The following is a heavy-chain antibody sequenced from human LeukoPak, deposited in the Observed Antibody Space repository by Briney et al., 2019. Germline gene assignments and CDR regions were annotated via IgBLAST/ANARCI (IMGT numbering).Heavy chain of an antibody. V-gene: IGHV3-7*01. Sequence: RGSLRLSCAASGFTFSSYWMSSVRQAPGKGLEWVANIKHDGSEKYYVDSVKGGFTISTDNAKKSLYMQMYRLRAANTAVYNSTGVEQYVLLCISNIFSIDNWGQGTLVTVSS. CDR3: TGVEQYVLLCISNIFSIDN. CDR2: IKHDGSEK. D-gene: IGHD3-10*01. CDR1: GFTFSSYW. J-gene: IGHJ4*02.